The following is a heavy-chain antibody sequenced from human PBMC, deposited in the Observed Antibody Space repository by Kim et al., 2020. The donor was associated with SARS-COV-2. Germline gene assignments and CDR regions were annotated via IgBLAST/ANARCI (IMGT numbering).Heavy chain of an antibody. CDR2: ISYDGSSK. D-gene: IGHD2-15*01. CDR3: ARDLPLRRSGGSLGGVDV. J-gene: IGHJ6*02. CDR1: GFTFSSYA. V-gene: IGHV3-30-3*01. Sequence: GGSLRLSCVASGFTFSSYALHWVRQAPGKGLEWVAVISYDGSSKYYTDSVKGQFTISRDNSKNTLYLQVNSLRAEDTAVYYCARDLPLRRSGGSLGGVDVWGQGTTVTVSS.